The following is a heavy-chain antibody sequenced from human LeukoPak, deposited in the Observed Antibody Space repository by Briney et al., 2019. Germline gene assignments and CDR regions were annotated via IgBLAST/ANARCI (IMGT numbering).Heavy chain of an antibody. CDR2: IYHSGST. J-gene: IGHJ3*02. V-gene: IGHV4-38-2*02. Sequence: SETLSLTCTVSGYSISSGYYWGWIRQPTGEGLEWIGSIYHSGSTYYNPSLKSRVTISVDTSKNQFSLKLSSVTAADTAVYYCARGGWELHRAFDIWGQGTMVTVSS. CDR1: GYSISSGYY. CDR3: ARGGWELHRAFDI. D-gene: IGHD1-26*01.